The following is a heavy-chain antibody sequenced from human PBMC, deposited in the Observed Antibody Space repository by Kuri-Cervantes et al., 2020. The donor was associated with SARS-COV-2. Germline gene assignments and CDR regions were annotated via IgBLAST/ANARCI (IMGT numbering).Heavy chain of an antibody. Sequence: LSLTCAASGFTFSSYAMSWVRQAPGKGLEWVSGINWNGVRTGYTDSVKGRFTISRDNAKNSLYLQMNSLRAEDTAFYYCARAGTSGSYLGYWGQGTLVTVSS. CDR1: GFTFSSYA. V-gene: IGHV3-20*04. CDR2: INWNGVRT. CDR3: ARAGTSGSYLGY. D-gene: IGHD1-26*01. J-gene: IGHJ4*02.